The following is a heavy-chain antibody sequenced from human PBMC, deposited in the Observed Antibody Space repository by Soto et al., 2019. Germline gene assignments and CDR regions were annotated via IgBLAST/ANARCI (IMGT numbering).Heavy chain of an antibody. CDR1: GFQFDDYA. CDR3: AKNPLESDSGGFYHHLDS. J-gene: IGHJ4*02. D-gene: IGHD3-22*01. Sequence: SLSLSSAASGFQFDDYAMHWVRQAPGEGLEWVSGISWNSGRIGYADSVKGRFTISRDNAKNSLFLQMNSLRAEDTALYYCAKNPLESDSGGFYHHLDSWGQGTLVTVSS. V-gene: IGHV3-9*01. CDR2: ISWNSGRI.